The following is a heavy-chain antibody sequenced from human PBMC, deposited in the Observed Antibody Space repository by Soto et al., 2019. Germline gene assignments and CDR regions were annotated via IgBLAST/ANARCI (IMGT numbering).Heavy chain of an antibody. CDR3: ARFYGDYTNWFDP. CDR1: GGSISSGGYS. J-gene: IGHJ5*02. V-gene: IGHV4-30-2*01. CDR2: IYHSGST. Sequence: QLQLQETGSGLVKPSQTLSLTCAVSGGSISSGGYSWSWIRQPPGKGLEWIGYIYHSGSTYYNPSLKSRVTISVDRSKNQFSLKLSSVTAADTAVYYCARFYGDYTNWFDPWGQGTLVTVSS. D-gene: IGHD4-17*01.